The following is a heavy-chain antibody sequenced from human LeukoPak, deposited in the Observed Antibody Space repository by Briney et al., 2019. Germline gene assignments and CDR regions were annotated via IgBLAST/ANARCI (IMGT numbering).Heavy chain of an antibody. D-gene: IGHD3-3*01. CDR1: GYSLTQLS. CDR3: AILLEDYAFSTGSAKDY. Sequence: ASAKVSCKVSGYSLTQLSMHWVRQGIGRGLEWMGGFDPVDGETIYAQKFQGRVTMTENTSTDTAYMELSSLRSDDTAVYYCAILLEDYAFSTGSAKDYWGQGTLVTVSS. V-gene: IGHV1-24*01. CDR2: FDPVDGET. J-gene: IGHJ4*02.